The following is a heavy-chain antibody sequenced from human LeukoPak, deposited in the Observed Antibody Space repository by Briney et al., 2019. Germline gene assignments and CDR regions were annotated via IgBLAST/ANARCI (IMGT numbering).Heavy chain of an antibody. J-gene: IGHJ4*02. CDR1: GFIFSNYY. CDR2: ISTTSKYI. Sequence: GGSLRLSCTGSGFIFSNYYMTWVRQAPGKGLEWVSSISTTSKYIYYADSLKGRFTISRDNAKNSLYLQMNSLRAEDTAVYYCASGHDYGDYGAPYFDYWGQGTLVTVSS. V-gene: IGHV3-21*01. CDR3: ASGHDYGDYGAPYFDY. D-gene: IGHD4-17*01.